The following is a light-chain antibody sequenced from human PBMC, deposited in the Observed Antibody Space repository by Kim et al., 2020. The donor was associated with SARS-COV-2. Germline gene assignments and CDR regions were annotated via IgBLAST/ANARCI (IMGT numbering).Light chain of an antibody. CDR2: GAS. CDR1: QSISNW. CDR3: QQYNGC. Sequence: SALSATVGDRVTITCRASQSISNWLAWYQQKPGKAPRILIDGASNLESGVPSRFGGSGSGTEFTLTISSLQPDDFATYYCQQYNGCFGQGTKLEI. V-gene: IGKV1-5*01. J-gene: IGKJ2*01.